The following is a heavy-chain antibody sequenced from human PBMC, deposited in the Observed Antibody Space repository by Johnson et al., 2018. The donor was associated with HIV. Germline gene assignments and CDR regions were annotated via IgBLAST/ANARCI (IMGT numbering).Heavy chain of an antibody. CDR3: ARSYFDWLLLTAFDI. Sequence: QVQLVESGGGVVQPGRSLRLSCAASGFTFSSYGMHWARQAPGKGLEWVATISYDGSNKYYAASVQGRFTISRDNSKNTLYLQMQSLRAEDTAVYYCARSYFDWLLLTAFDIWGQGTMVTVSS. D-gene: IGHD3-9*01. CDR2: ISYDGSNK. V-gene: IGHV3-30*03. J-gene: IGHJ3*02. CDR1: GFTFSSYG.